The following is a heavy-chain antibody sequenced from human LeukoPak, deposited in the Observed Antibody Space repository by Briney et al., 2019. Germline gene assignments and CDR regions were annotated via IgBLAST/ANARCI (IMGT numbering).Heavy chain of an antibody. CDR3: ARESVAAAGNWFDP. CDR2: ISSSGSTI. CDR1: GFTFSSYE. V-gene: IGHV3-48*03. J-gene: IGHJ5*02. Sequence: GGSLRLSCAASGFTFSSYEMNWVRQAPGKGLEWVSYISSSGSTIYYADSVKGRFTISRDNAKNSLYLQMNSLRAEDTAVYYCARESVAAAGNWFDPWGQGTLVTVSS. D-gene: IGHD6-13*01.